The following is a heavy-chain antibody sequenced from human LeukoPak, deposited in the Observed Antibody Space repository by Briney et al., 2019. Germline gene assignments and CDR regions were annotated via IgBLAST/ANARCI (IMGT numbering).Heavy chain of an antibody. Sequence: GGSLRLSCAASGFTFSNYAMSWVRQAPGKGLEWVSAISGSGGSTYYADSVKGRFTISRDNSKNTLYLQMNSLRAEDTAVYYCAKELGMIVVEGPIDYWGQGTLVTVSS. J-gene: IGHJ4*02. CDR1: GFTFSNYA. V-gene: IGHV3-23*01. CDR3: AKELGMIVVEGPIDY. D-gene: IGHD3-22*01. CDR2: ISGSGGST.